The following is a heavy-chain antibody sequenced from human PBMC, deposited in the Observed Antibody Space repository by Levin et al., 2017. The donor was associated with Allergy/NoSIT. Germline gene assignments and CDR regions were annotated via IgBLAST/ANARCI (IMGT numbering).Heavy chain of an antibody. Sequence: SLKISCAASGFIFDDYAMHWVRQAPGKGLEWVSGISWNSVTIDYADSVKGRFTISRDNAKNSLYLQMNSLRAEDTALYYCTKDRDSLIGSAGYFDFWGQGTLVTVSS. V-gene: IGHV3-9*01. D-gene: IGHD6-13*01. CDR2: ISWNSVTI. J-gene: IGHJ4*02. CDR1: GFIFDDYA. CDR3: TKDRDSLIGSAGYFDF.